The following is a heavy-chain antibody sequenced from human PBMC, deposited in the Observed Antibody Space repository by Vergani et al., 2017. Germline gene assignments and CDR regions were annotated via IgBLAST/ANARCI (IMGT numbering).Heavy chain of an antibody. Sequence: QVQLQESGPGLVKPSQTLSLTCTVSGGSISSGSYYWSWIRQPAGKGLEWIGRIYTSGSTNYNPSLKSRVTISVDTSKNQFSLKLSSVTAADTAVYYCARGMPLVPAANWGQGTLVTVSS. J-gene: IGHJ4*02. V-gene: IGHV4-61*02. CDR2: IYTSGST. CDR3: ARGMPLVPAAN. CDR1: GGSISSGSYY. D-gene: IGHD2-2*01.